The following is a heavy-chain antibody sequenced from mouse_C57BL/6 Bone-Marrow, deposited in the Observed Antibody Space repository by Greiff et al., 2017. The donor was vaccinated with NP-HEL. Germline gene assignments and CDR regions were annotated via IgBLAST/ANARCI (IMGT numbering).Heavy chain of an antibody. CDR1: GYTFTSYT. Sequence: VMLVESGAELARPGASVKMSCKASGYTFTSYTMHWVKQRPGQGLEWIGYINPSSGYTKYNQKFKDKATLTADKSSSTAYMQLSSLTSEDSAVYYCAKLTGNYWGQGTTLTVSS. V-gene: IGHV1-4*01. CDR2: INPSSGYT. J-gene: IGHJ2*01. D-gene: IGHD4-1*01. CDR3: AKLTGNY.